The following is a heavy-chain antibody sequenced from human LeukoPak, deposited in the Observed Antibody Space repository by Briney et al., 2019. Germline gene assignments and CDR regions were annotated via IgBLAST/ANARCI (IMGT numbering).Heavy chain of an antibody. CDR3: ARRDSSRKYNWFDP. J-gene: IGHJ5*02. CDR1: GGHISSYY. V-gene: IGHV4-59*08. CDR2: IYYSGST. Sequence: SETLYLTCTVSGGHISSYYWSWIRQPPGKGLEWIGYIYYSGSTNYNPSFKSRVTISVDTSKNQFSLKLSSVTAADTAVYYCARRDSSRKYNWFDPWGQGTLVTVSS. D-gene: IGHD6-19*01.